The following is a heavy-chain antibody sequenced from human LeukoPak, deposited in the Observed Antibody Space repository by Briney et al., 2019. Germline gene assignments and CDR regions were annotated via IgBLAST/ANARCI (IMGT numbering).Heavy chain of an antibody. CDR1: GFTFSNFW. J-gene: IGHJ4*02. V-gene: IGHV3-7*03. D-gene: IGHD3-10*01. Sequence: HSGGSLRLSCTASGFTFSNFWMGWVRQAPGKGLEWVANIKQDETEKFYLGSVKGRFTISRDNSKNTLYLQMNSLRAEDTAVYYCARAPRRFRGIIITPLYYFDYWGQGTLVTVSS. CDR2: IKQDETEK. CDR3: ARAPRRFRGIIITPLYYFDY.